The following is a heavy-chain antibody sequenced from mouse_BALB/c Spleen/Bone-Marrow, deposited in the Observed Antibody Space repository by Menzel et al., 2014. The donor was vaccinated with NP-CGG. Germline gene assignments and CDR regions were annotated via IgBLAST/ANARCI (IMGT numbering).Heavy chain of an antibody. CDR1: GFTFSNFG. Sequence: EVNVVESGGGLVQPGGSRKLSCAASGFTFSNFGMHWFRQSPEKGLEWVAFVSTGSTIIYYADTVKGRFTISRGNPENTLFLQMTSLRSEDTAIYYCARSHFYGNYFDYWGQGTTLTVSS. CDR3: ARSHFYGNYFDY. D-gene: IGHD2-1*01. CDR2: VSTGSTII. J-gene: IGHJ2*01. V-gene: IGHV5-17*02.